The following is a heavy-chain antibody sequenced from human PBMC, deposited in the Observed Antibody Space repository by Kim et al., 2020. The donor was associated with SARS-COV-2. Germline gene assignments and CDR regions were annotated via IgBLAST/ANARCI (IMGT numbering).Heavy chain of an antibody. CDR3: ANTGIRGGDFFDY. CDR2: ISYDGRSQ. CDR1: GFSFSSYG. D-gene: IGHD3-16*01. V-gene: IGHV3-30*18. J-gene: IGHJ4*02. Sequence: GGSLRLSCVASGFSFSSYGMHWVRQAPGKGLEWVSVISYDGRSQYFADSVKGRFTISRDNSENTLSLQMNSLITEDTAVYYCANTGIRGGDFFDYCGQGT.